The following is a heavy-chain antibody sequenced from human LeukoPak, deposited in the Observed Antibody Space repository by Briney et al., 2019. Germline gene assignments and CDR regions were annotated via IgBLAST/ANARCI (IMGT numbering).Heavy chain of an antibody. J-gene: IGHJ4*02. Sequence: GGSLRLSCAASGFSVSNNYMSWVRQAPGRGLEWVSVMYSGGNTDYADSVKGRFTISRDNSRDTLYLQMNSPRVEDTAVYFCARESGFGELFPFAFDYWGQGALVTVAP. D-gene: IGHD3-10*01. CDR2: MYSGGNT. V-gene: IGHV3-66*01. CDR1: GFSVSNNY. CDR3: ARESGFGELFPFAFDY.